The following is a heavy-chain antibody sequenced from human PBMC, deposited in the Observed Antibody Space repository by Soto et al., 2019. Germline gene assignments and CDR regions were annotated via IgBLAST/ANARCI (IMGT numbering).Heavy chain of an antibody. Sequence: GGSLRLSCAASGFTFSSYSMNWVRQAPGKGLEWVSSISSSSYIYYADSVKGRFTISRDNAKNSLYLQMNSLRAEDTAVYYCARSGSSPLNWFDPWAQGTLVTVSS. V-gene: IGHV3-21*01. CDR3: ARSGSSPLNWFDP. CDR2: ISSSSYI. J-gene: IGHJ5*02. D-gene: IGHD1-26*01. CDR1: GFTFSSYS.